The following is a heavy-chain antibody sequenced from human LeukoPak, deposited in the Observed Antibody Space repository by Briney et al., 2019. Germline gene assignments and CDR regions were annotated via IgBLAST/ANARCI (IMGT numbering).Heavy chain of an antibody. D-gene: IGHD5-12*01. CDR2: INPSSGGT. V-gene: IGHV1-2*02. Sequence: GASVKVSCKASGYTFTGYYMHWVRQAPGQGLEWMGWINPSSGGTNYAQKFQGRVTMTRDTPISTAYIELTSLRSDDTAVYYCARAEAIDFWGQGTLVTVSS. J-gene: IGHJ4*02. CDR1: GYTFTGYY. CDR3: ARAEAIDF.